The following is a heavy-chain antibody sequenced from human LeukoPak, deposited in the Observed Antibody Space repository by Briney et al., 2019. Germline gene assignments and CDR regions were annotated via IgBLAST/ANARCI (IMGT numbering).Heavy chain of an antibody. D-gene: IGHD1-26*01. J-gene: IGHJ4*02. CDR2: INSDGSST. CDR1: GFTFSTFW. CDR3: ARGVGIVGTTTPFEY. V-gene: IGHV3-74*01. Sequence: GSLRLSCAASGFTFSTFWMHWVRQAPGRGLLWVSRINSDGSSTTYADSVKGRFTISRDNAENTLYLQMNSLRAEDTALYYCARGVGIVGTTTPFEYWGQGALVTVS.